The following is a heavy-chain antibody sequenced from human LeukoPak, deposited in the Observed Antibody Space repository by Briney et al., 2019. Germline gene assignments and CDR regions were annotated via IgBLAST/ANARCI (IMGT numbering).Heavy chain of an antibody. CDR2: MNPNSGNT. J-gene: IGHJ6*02. Sequence: ASVKVSCKASGYTFTSYDINWVRQATRQGLEWMGWMNPNSGNTGYAQKFQGRVAMTRNTSISTAYMELSSLRSEDTAVYYCARVPSYDILTGYYIAAFYYYYYGMDVWGQGTTVTVSS. D-gene: IGHD3-9*01. CDR1: GYTFTSYD. CDR3: ARVPSYDILTGYYIAAFYYYYYGMDV. V-gene: IGHV1-8*01.